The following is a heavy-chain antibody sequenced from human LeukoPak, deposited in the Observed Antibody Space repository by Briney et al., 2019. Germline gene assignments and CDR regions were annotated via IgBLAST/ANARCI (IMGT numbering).Heavy chain of an antibody. J-gene: IGHJ5*02. CDR2: IIPIFGTA. Sequence: ASVKVSCKASGGTFSSYAISWVRQAPGQGLEWMGGIIPIFGTANYAQKFQGRVTITADESTSTAYMELSSLRSEDTAVCYCARDGYSRVATWFDPWGQGTLVTVSS. D-gene: IGHD5-12*01. CDR1: GGTFSSYA. CDR3: ARDGYSRVATWFDP. V-gene: IGHV1-69*13.